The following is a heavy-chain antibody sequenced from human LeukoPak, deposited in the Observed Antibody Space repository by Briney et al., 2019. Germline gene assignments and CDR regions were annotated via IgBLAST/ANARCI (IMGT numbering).Heavy chain of an antibody. J-gene: IGHJ4*02. CDR3: AKESGKFDY. CDR1: GLNFDDSA. Sequence: GGSLRLSCVASGLNFDDSAMHWVRQAPRKGLEWVSLISADGGSTFSADSVKGRFSISRDNSKNSLYLQMNSLRSEDTAMYYCAKESGKFDYWGQGTLVAVSS. CDR2: ISADGGST. V-gene: IGHV3-43*02.